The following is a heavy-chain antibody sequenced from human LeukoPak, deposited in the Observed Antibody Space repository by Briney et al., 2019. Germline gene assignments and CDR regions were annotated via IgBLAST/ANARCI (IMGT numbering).Heavy chain of an antibody. CDR1: GFTVNSNY. J-gene: IGHJ3*02. CDR2: IYSDGST. CDR3: ARTRSHAFDI. Sequence: GGSLRLSCAASGFTVNSNYMSWVRQAPGKGLEWVSVIYSDGSTSYADSVKGRFSISRDYSKNTLYLQMNSPRDEDTAVYYCARTRSHAFDIWGQGTMVTVSS. D-gene: IGHD2-2*01. V-gene: IGHV3-53*01.